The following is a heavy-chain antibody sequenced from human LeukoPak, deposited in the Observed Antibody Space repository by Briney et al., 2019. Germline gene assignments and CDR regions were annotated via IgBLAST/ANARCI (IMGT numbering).Heavy chain of an antibody. J-gene: IGHJ1*01. D-gene: IGHD6-13*01. CDR1: GGSMSGYF. CDR3: ARSITSSWYGDFQH. V-gene: IGHV4-59*01. CDR2: IYYSGST. Sequence: SATLSLTCTVSGGSMSGYFWSWIRQPPGKGLEWTGYIYYSGSTNYNPSLKSRVTISVDTSKNQFSLKLSSVTAADTAVYYCARSITSSWYGDFQHWGQGTLVTVSS.